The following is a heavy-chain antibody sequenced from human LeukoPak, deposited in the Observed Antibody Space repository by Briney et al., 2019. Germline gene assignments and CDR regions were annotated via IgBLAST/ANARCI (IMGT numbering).Heavy chain of an antibody. D-gene: IGHD6-19*01. J-gene: IGHJ6*02. CDR2: ISYDGSHE. Sequence: PGGSLRLSCAASGFNFGSYGMHWVRQAPGKGLEWVAVISYDGSHEYYADSVKGRFTISRDSSRNTLYLQMDSLRPEDTAMYYCSKSAVAGTHYYYYDMDVWGQGTTVTASS. CDR3: SKSAVAGTHYYYYDMDV. CDR1: GFNFGSYG. V-gene: IGHV3-30*18.